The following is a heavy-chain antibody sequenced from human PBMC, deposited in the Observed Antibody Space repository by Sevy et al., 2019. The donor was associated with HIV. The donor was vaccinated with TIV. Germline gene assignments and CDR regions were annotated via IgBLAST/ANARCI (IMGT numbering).Heavy chain of an antibody. V-gene: IGHV3-74*01. CDR3: AREASSWYGVDY. J-gene: IGHJ4*02. CDR1: GFPLSGYW. CDR2: LKSVESST. D-gene: IGHD6-13*01. Sequence: GGSLRLSCAASGFPLSGYWMHWVRQVPGEGLVWVSRLKSVESSTTYADSVKGRFTVSRDNAKNTVYLQINSLRAEDTGVYYCAREASSWYGVDYWGQGTLVTVSS.